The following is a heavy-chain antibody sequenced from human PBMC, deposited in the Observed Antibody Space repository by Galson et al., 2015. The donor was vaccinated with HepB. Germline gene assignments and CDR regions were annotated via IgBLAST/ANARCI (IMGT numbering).Heavy chain of an antibody. CDR2: ISGSGGST. CDR3: AKVDTAMVNAFDI. J-gene: IGHJ3*02. D-gene: IGHD5-18*01. CDR1: GFTFSSYA. V-gene: IGHV3-23*01. Sequence: SLRLSCAASGFTFSSYAMSWVRQAPGKGLEWVSAISGSGGSTYYADSVKGRFTISRDNSKNTLYLQMNSLRAEDTAVYYCAKVDTAMVNAFDIWGQGTMVTVSS.